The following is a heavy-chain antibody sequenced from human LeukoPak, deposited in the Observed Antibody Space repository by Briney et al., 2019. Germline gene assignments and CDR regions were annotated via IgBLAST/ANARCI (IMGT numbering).Heavy chain of an antibody. Sequence: GGSLRLSCAASGFTFSTYGIHWVRQAPGKGLEWVAVISNDGSNKYYADSVKGRFTISRDNSKNTLYLQVNSLRAEDTAVYYCAKGGKWDVTPFDYWGQGTLVTVSS. J-gene: IGHJ4*02. CDR1: GFTFSTYG. CDR2: ISNDGSNK. CDR3: AKGGKWDVTPFDY. V-gene: IGHV3-30*18. D-gene: IGHD1-26*01.